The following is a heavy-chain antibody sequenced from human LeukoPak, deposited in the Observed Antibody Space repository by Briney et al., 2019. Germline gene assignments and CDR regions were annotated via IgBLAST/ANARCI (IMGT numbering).Heavy chain of an antibody. CDR3: ARPFRSHYYGSGSYYNY. V-gene: IGHV3-48*03. CDR1: GFTFSSYE. Sequence: GGSLRLSCAASGFTFSSYEMNWVRQAPGKGLEWVSYISSSGSTIYYADSVKGRFTISRDNAKNSLYLQINSLRAEDTAVYYCARPFRSHYYGSGSYYNYWGQGTLVTVSS. D-gene: IGHD3-10*01. J-gene: IGHJ4*02. CDR2: ISSSGSTI.